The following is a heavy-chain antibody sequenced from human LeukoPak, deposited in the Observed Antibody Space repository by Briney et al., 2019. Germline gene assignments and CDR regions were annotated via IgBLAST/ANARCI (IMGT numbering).Heavy chain of an antibody. Sequence: ASVKVSCKASGYTFTGYYIHWVRQAPGQGLEWMGWINPNSGGTNYAQKFQGRVTMTRDTSISTAYMDLSRLRSDDTAVYYCARAISSGWFYWFDPWGQGTLVTVSS. CDR1: GYTFTGYY. CDR3: ARAISSGWFYWFDP. V-gene: IGHV1-2*02. D-gene: IGHD6-19*01. CDR2: INPNSGGT. J-gene: IGHJ5*02.